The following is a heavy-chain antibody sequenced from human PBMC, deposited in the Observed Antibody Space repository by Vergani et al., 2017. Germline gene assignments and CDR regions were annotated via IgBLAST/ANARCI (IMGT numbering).Heavy chain of an antibody. CDR2: ISGSGGST. CDR1: GFTFSGYA. D-gene: IGHD1-26*01. Sequence: EVQLLESGGGLVQPGGSLRLSCAASGFTFSGYAMSWVRQAPGKGLEWVSAISGSGGSTYYADSVKGRFTISRDNSKNTLYLQMNSLRAEDTAVYYCAKARIGSGSYFDYWGQGTLVTVSS. V-gene: IGHV3-23*01. CDR3: AKARIGSGSYFDY. J-gene: IGHJ4*02.